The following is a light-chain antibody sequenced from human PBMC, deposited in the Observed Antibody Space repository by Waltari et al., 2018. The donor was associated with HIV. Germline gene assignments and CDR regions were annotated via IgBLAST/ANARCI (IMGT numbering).Light chain of an antibody. CDR3: QSADSSGTYPYV. Sequence: SYELTQPPSVSVSPGQTARITCSGDALPKQYAYWYQQKPGQAPVLVIYKDSERPSGIPEPFSGSSSGTTVPLTISGVQAEDEADYYCQSADSSGTYPYVFGTGTKVTVL. CDR1: ALPKQY. J-gene: IGLJ1*01. CDR2: KDS. V-gene: IGLV3-25*03.